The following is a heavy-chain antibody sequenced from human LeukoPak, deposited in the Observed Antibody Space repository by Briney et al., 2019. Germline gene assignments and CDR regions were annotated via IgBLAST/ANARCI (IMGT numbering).Heavy chain of an antibody. CDR1: GFTFDDYA. CDR3: ANRKTSGDFYYFDC. D-gene: IGHD4-17*01. J-gene: IGHJ4*02. CDR2: ISNNGANT. V-gene: IGHV3-23*01. Sequence: GGSLRLSCAASGFTFDDYAMHWVRQAPGKGLEWVSVISNNGANTYYADSVKGRFTISRDNSKNTLYLHMSSLRAEDTAIYYCANRKTSGDFYYFDCWGQGTLVTVSS.